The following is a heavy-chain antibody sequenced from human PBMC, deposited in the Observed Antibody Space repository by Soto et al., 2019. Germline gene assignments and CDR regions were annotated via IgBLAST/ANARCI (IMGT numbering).Heavy chain of an antibody. CDR2: IHTSGST. V-gene: IGHV4-4*07. CDR1: GGSLSNYE. CDR3: AREYSSNYI. Sequence: ETLSLTGTDSGGSLSNYEWGWIRQPAGKGLEWIGRIHTSGSTNYNPSLKSRVTLSVATSKNQFSLKLRSVTAAETAVYYCAREYSSNYIRGQGTLVTVSS. D-gene: IGHD6-13*01. J-gene: IGHJ4*02.